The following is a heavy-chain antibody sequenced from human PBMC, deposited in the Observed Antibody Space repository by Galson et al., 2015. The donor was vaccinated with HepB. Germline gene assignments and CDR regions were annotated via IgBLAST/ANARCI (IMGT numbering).Heavy chain of an antibody. J-gene: IGHJ3*02. CDR3: ARESASSWYQAGAFDI. CDR2: IWYDGSNK. Sequence: SLRLSCAASGFTFSSYGMHWVRQAPGKGLEWVAVIWYDGSNKYYADSVKGRFTISRDNSKNTLYLQMNSLRAEDTAVYYCARESASSWYQAGAFDIWGQGTMVTVSS. V-gene: IGHV3-33*01. CDR1: GFTFSSYG. D-gene: IGHD6-13*01.